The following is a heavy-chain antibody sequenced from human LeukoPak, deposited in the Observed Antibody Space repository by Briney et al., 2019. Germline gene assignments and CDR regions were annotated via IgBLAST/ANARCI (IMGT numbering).Heavy chain of an antibody. J-gene: IGHJ4*02. CDR1: GFTFSTYG. D-gene: IGHD1-26*01. CDR2: INPSGGST. V-gene: IGHV1-46*01. Sequence: PGRSLRLSCAASGFTFSTYGMHWVRQAPGQGLEWMGIINPSGGSTSYAQKFQGRVTMTRDTSTSAVYMELSSLRSDDTAVYYCARDGDVGAFDYWGQGTLVTVS. CDR3: ARDGDVGAFDY.